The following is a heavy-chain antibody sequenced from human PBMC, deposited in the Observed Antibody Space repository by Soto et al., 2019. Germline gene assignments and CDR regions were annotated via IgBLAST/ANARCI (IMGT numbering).Heavy chain of an antibody. CDR3: ARHPRGRDCSSTSCYALGYYYYGMDV. D-gene: IGHD2-2*01. J-gene: IGHJ6*02. CDR2: IYPCDSDS. CDR1: GYSLTSYW. Sequence: GESLKISRKGSGYSLTSYWIGWVRQMPRKGLEWNGNIYPCDSDSRYSPSFQGQVTISADKSISTAYLQWSSLKASDTAMYYCARHPRGRDCSSTSCYALGYYYYGMDVWGQGTTVTVSS. V-gene: IGHV5-51*01.